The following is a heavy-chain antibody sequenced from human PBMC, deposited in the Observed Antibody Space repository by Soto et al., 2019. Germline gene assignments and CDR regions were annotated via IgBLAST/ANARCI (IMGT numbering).Heavy chain of an antibody. CDR3: AHSVTPRVPFDY. J-gene: IGHJ4*02. D-gene: IGHD3-10*02. CDR1: GFSLSTSGVG. V-gene: IGHV2-5*02. CDR2: IYWDDDK. Sequence: QITLKESGPTLVKPTQTLTLTCTFSGFSLSTSGVGVGWIRQPPGKALEWLALIYWDDDKRYSPSLKSRLTITKDTPKHQVVLTMTTMDPVDTATYYCAHSVTPRVPFDYWGQGTLVTVSS.